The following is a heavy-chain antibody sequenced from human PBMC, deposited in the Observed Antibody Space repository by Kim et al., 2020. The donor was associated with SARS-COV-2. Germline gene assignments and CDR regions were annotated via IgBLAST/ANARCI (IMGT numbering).Heavy chain of an antibody. J-gene: IGHJ3*02. Sequence: SETLSLTCTISGGSISSYYWSWIRQPPGKGLEWIGYIYYSGSTNYNPSLKSRVTISIDTSKNQFSLKLSSVTAADTAVYYCASQWLGAFDIWGQGTMVTVSS. CDR2: IYYSGST. D-gene: IGHD6-19*01. CDR3: ASQWLGAFDI. V-gene: IGHV4-59*01. CDR1: GGSISSYY.